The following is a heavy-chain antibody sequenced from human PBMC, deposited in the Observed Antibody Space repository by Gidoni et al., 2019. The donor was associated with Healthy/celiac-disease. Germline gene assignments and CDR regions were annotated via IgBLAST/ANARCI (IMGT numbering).Heavy chain of an antibody. CDR1: GGTFSSYA. D-gene: IGHD3-22*01. CDR3: ARVTGYYDSSGYFVGWFDP. CDR2: LIPILGIA. V-gene: IGHV1-69*04. Sequence: QVQLVQSGAAVKKPGSSVKVSCKASGGTFSSYAISWERQAPGHGLEWMGRLIPILGIANNAQKFQGRVTITADKSTSTAYMELSSLRSEDTAVYYCARVTGYYDSSGYFVGWFDPWGQGTLVTVSS. J-gene: IGHJ5*02.